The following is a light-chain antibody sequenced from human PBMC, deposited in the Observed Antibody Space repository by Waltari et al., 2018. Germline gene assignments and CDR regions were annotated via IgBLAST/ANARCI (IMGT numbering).Light chain of an antibody. Sequence: EIVLTQSPGTLSLSPGERDTLSCRASQSVSRSLAWYQQKPGQAPRLLIYGASSRATGVPDRFSGSGSGTDFSLTISRLEPEDFAVYYCQHYVRIPVSFGQGTKVEIK. J-gene: IGKJ1*01. CDR1: QSVSRS. V-gene: IGKV3-20*01. CDR2: GAS. CDR3: QHYVRIPVS.